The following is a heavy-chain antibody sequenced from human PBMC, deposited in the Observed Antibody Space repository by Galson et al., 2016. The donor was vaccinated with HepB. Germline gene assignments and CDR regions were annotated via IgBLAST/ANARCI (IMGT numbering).Heavy chain of an antibody. V-gene: IGHV4-34*01. CDR1: GGSFSDYY. Sequence: ETLSLTCAVYGGSFSDYYWGWIRQPPGKGLEWIGEINHSGSTNYNPSLKSRVTISVDTSRNQFSLKLNSVTAADAAVYYCAVVAALNWFDPWGQGTLVTVSA. D-gene: IGHD2-15*01. CDR3: AVVAALNWFDP. CDR2: INHSGST. J-gene: IGHJ5*02.